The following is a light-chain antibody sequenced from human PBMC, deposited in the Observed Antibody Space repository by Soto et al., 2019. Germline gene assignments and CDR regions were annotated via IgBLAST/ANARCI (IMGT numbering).Light chain of an antibody. CDR2: EVT. Sequence: QSVLTQPPSASGSPGQSVTISCTGSSSDVGGYNYASWYQQHPGKAPKLIIYEVTRRPSGVPDRFSGSKSGNTASLTVSGLQAEDEADYYCSSYARSNSVVFGGGTKLTVL. V-gene: IGLV2-8*01. J-gene: IGLJ2*01. CDR3: SSYARSNSVV. CDR1: SSDVGGYNY.